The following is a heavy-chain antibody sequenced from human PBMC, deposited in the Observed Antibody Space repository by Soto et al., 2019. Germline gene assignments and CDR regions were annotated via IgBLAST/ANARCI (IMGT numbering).Heavy chain of an antibody. J-gene: IGHJ4*02. CDR1: GFTFSAYV. CDR3: AKLTAA. Sequence: EVEVLESGGGLVQPGGSLRLSCAASGFTFSAYVISWVRQAPWKGLEWVSSITSSGGGTYYADSVKGRFTVSRDNSKNTVYLQMNSLRDEDTAVYYCAKLTAAWGQGTLVTVSS. D-gene: IGHD6-13*01. CDR2: ITSSGGGT. V-gene: IGHV3-23*01.